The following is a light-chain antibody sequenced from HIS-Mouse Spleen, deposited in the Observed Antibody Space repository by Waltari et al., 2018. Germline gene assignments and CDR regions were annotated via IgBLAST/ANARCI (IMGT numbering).Light chain of an antibody. J-gene: IGLJ2*01. CDR2: EGS. V-gene: IGLV2-23*01. CDR3: CSYAGSSTPVV. CDR1: SSDVGSYNL. Sequence: QSALTQPASVSGSPGQSITISCTGTSSDVGSYNLVSWYQQHPGKAPKLMIYEGSKRPSGVSNRCSGSNSGNTASLTLSGLQAEDEADYYCCSYAGSSTPVVFGGGTKLTVL.